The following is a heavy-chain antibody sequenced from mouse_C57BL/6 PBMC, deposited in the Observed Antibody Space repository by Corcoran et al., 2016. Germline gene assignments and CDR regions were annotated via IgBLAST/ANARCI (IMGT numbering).Heavy chain of an antibody. Sequence: QIQLVQSGPELKKPGETVKISCKASGYTFTTYGMSWVKQAPGKGLKWMGWINTYSGVPTYADDFKGRFAFSLETSASTAYLQINNLKNEDTATYFCARYAHITTVESYWGQGTLVTVSA. CDR3: ARYAHITTVESY. CDR1: GYTFTTYG. V-gene: IGHV9-3*01. D-gene: IGHD1-1*01. J-gene: IGHJ3*01. CDR2: INTYSGVP.